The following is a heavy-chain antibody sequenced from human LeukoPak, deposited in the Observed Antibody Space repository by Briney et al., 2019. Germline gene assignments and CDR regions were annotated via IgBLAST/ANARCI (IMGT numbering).Heavy chain of an antibody. D-gene: IGHD3-10*01. Sequence: GGSLRLSCAASGFTVSSNYMSWVRQAPGKGLEWVSVIYSGGSTYYADSVKGRFTISRDNSKNTLYLQMNSLRAEDTAVYYCAREGYYGSGSYRRWEFDYWGQGTLVTVSS. CDR1: GFTVSSNY. CDR3: AREGYYGSGSYRRWEFDY. CDR2: IYSGGST. J-gene: IGHJ4*02. V-gene: IGHV3-66*01.